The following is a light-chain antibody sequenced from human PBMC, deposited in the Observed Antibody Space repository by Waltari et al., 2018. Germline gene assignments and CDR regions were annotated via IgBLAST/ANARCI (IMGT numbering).Light chain of an antibody. Sequence: QSALTQPPSVSGSPGHSVTLSCTGTSDDIASYNRVSWYQQPPGTAPRLIIYEVTYRPSGGPDRVSGSKSGNTASLTISGLQAQDEADYYCSSITGSSTWVFGGGTKLTVL. J-gene: IGLJ3*02. CDR1: SDDIASYNR. V-gene: IGLV2-18*02. CDR3: SSITGSSTWV. CDR2: EVT.